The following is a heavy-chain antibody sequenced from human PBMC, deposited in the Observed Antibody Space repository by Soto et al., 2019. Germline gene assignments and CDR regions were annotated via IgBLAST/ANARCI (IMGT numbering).Heavy chain of an antibody. V-gene: IGHV4-31*03. Sequence: PSETLSLTCTVSGGSISSGGYYWSWIRQHPGKGLEWIGYIYYSGSTYYNPSLKSRVTISVDTSKNQFSLKLSSVTAADTAVYYCAREGRYCSSTSCPSGMDVWGQGTTVTVSS. CDR1: GGSISSGGYY. CDR3: AREGRYCSSTSCPSGMDV. J-gene: IGHJ6*02. CDR2: IYYSGST. D-gene: IGHD2-2*01.